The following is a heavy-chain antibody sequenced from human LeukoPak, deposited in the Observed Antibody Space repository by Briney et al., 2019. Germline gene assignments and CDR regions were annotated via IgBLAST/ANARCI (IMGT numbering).Heavy chain of an antibody. CDR3: ARDADYYDSSGFDAFDI. CDR1: GFTFSSYW. CDR2: INSDGSST. J-gene: IGHJ3*02. D-gene: IGHD3-22*01. V-gene: IGHV3-74*01. Sequence: PGGSLRLSCAASGFTFSSYWMHWVRQAPGKGLVWVSRINSDGSSTSYADSVKGRFTISRDNAKNTLYLQMNSLRAEDTAVYYCARDADYYDSSGFDAFDIWGQGTMVTVSS.